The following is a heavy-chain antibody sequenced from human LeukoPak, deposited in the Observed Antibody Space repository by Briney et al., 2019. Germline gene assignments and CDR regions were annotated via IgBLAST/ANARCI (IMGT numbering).Heavy chain of an antibody. D-gene: IGHD2-2*01. Sequence: PSETLSLTCTVSGGSISSYYWSWIRQPPGKGLEWFGYIYYSGSTNYNPSLKSRVTISLDTSRNQFSLKLSSVTAADTAVYYCASLFCTRTSCFFLDPWGQEPWSPFPQ. CDR1: GGSISSYY. V-gene: IGHV4-59*01. CDR2: IYYSGST. J-gene: IGHJ5*02. CDR3: ASLFCTRTSCFFLDP.